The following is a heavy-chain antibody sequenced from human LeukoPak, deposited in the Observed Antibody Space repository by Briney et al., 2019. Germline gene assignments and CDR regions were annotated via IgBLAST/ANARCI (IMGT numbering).Heavy chain of an antibody. J-gene: IGHJ6*02. CDR1: GGSFSGYY. D-gene: IGHD5-24*01. CDR2: INHSGST. Sequence: SETLSLTCAVYGGSFSGYYWSWIRQPPGKGLEWIGEINHSGSTNYNPSLKSRVTISVDTSKNQFSLKLSPVTAADTAVYYCARMMMADQNYYYYYGMDVWGQGTTVTVSS. V-gene: IGHV4-34*01. CDR3: ARMMMADQNYYYYYGMDV.